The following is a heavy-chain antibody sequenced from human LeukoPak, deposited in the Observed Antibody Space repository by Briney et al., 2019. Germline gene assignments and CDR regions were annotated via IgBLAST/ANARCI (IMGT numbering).Heavy chain of an antibody. J-gene: IGHJ4*02. V-gene: IGHV4-31*03. Sequence: PSETLSLTCTVSGGSISSGGYYWSWIRQHPGKGLEWIRYIYYSGSTYYNPSLKSRVTVSVDTSKNQFSLKLSSVTAADTAVYYCASTYYDFWSGYPEVGYWGQGTLVTVSS. CDR2: IYYSGST. CDR3: ASTYYDFWSGYPEVGY. CDR1: GGSISSGGYY. D-gene: IGHD3-3*01.